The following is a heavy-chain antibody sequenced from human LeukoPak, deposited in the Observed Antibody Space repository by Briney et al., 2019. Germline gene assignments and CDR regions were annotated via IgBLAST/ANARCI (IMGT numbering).Heavy chain of an antibody. CDR3: ARGLEHIVVVTAIPETPFDC. CDR2: ISYDGSNK. CDR1: GFTFSSYA. V-gene: IGHV3-30*04. D-gene: IGHD2-21*02. Sequence: GGSLRLSYAASGFTFSSYAMHWVRQAPGKGLEWVAVISYDGSNKYYADSVKGRFTISRDNSKNTLYLQMNSLRAEDTAVYYCARGLEHIVVVTAIPETPFDCWGQGTLVTVSS. J-gene: IGHJ4*02.